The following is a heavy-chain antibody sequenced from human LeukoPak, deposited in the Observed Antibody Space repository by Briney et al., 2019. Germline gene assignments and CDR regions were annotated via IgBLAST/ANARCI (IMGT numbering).Heavy chain of an antibody. J-gene: IGHJ4*02. V-gene: IGHV4-59*08. CDR1: GGSISNYY. Sequence: SETLSLTCTVSGGSISNYYWSWIRRPPGKGLEWIGYIYYSGSTNYNPSLKSRVTISIDTSKNQFSLKLSSVTAADTAVYYCARATGGNSNYWGQGTLVTVSS. CDR2: IYYSGST. CDR3: ARATGGNSNY. D-gene: IGHD2-8*02.